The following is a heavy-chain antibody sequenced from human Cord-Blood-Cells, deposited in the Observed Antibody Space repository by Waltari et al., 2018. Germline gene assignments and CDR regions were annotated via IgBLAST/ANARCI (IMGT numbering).Heavy chain of an antibody. CDR3: ARRGWADAFDI. D-gene: IGHD6-19*01. CDR2: SIPILGIA. V-gene: IGHV1-69*09. J-gene: IGHJ3*02. Sequence: QVQLVQSGAEVKKPGSSVKVSCKASGGTFSSYAISWVRQAPGQGLEWMGRSIPILGIANYAQKFQGRVTITADKSTSTAYMELSSLRSEDTALYYCARRGWADAFDIWGQGTMVTVSS. CDR1: GGTFSSYA.